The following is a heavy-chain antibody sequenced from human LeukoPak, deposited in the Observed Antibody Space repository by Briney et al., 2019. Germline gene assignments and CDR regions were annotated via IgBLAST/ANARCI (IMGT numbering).Heavy chain of an antibody. V-gene: IGHV4-4*02. CDR2: IYHSGST. CDR3: ARAVGLGDGRGHFDY. CDR1: GGSISSSNW. J-gene: IGHJ4*02. D-gene: IGHD3-10*01. Sequence: SGTLSLTCAVSGGSISSSNWWSWVRQPPGKGLEWIGEIYHSGSTNYNPSLKSRVTISVDKSKNQFSLKLSSVTAADTAVYYCARAVGLGDGRGHFDYWGQGTLVTVSS.